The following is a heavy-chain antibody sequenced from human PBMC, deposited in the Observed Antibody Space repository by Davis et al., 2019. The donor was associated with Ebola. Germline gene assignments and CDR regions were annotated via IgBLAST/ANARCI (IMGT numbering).Heavy chain of an antibody. CDR1: GFTFGVYS. J-gene: IGHJ5*02. CDR3: AKGGHYQLPWYNWFDP. V-gene: IGHV3-30*18. Sequence: PGGSLRLSCAASGFTFGVYSMNWVRQAPGKGLEWVAVISYDGSNKYYADSVKGRFTISRDNDKNSLSLQMNGLRAEDTAVYYCAKGGHYQLPWYNWFDPWGQGTLVTVSS. D-gene: IGHD2-2*01. CDR2: ISYDGSNK.